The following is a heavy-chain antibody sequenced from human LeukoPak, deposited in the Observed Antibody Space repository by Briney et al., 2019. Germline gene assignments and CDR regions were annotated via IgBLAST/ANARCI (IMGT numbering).Heavy chain of an antibody. V-gene: IGHV4-59*01. CDR1: GGSISSYY. CDR3: ARTFGDPVYGDWFDP. Sequence: SETLSLTCTVSGGSISSYYWSWIRQPPGKGLEWIGYIYYSGSTNYNPSLKSRVTISVDTSKNQFSLKLSSVTAADTAVYYCARTFGDPVYGDWFDPWGQGTLVTVSS. D-gene: IGHD3-10*01. J-gene: IGHJ5*02. CDR2: IYYSGST.